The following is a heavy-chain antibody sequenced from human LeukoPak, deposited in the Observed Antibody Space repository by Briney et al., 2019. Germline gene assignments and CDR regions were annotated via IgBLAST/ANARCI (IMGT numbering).Heavy chain of an antibody. Sequence: PSETLSLTCTVSGGSISSGGYYWSWIRQPLGKGLEWIGYIYHSGSTHYNPSLKSRVTISVDRSKNQFSLKLSSVTAADTAVYYCASLNRGGMATIGGTLDYWGQGTLVTVSS. V-gene: IGHV4-30-2*01. CDR3: ASLNRGGMATIGGTLDY. CDR2: IYHSGST. CDR1: GGSISSGGYY. D-gene: IGHD5-24*01. J-gene: IGHJ4*02.